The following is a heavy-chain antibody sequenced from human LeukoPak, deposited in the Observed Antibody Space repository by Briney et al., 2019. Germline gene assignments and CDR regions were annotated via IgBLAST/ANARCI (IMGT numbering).Heavy chain of an antibody. J-gene: IGHJ4*02. D-gene: IGHD3-16*01. V-gene: IGHV4-39*01. CDR1: GGSISSSSYY. CDR2: IYYSGST. CDR3: ARHGRDYVWGSPTIYFDY. Sequence: SETLSLTCTVSGGSISSSSYYWGWIRQPPGKGLEWIGSIYYSGSTYYNPSLKSRVTISVDTSKNQFSLKLSSVTAADTAVYYCARHGRDYVWGSPTIYFDYWGQGTLVTVSS.